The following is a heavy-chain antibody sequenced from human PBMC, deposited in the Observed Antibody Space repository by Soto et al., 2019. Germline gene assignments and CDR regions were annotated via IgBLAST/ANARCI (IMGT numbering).Heavy chain of an antibody. CDR3: ARRANRGLDV. V-gene: IGHV1-69*06. CDR1: GGTFSRYA. J-gene: IGHJ6*02. D-gene: IGHD2-8*01. Sequence: QVQLVQSGAEVRKPGSSVKVSCESSGGTFSRYAINWVRQAPGQGLEWMGGVIPPFNSAAYAQKFQGRVKITADTSTSTAYMELSSLRSEDTAVYYSARRANRGLDVWGQGTTVTVSS. CDR2: VIPPFNSA.